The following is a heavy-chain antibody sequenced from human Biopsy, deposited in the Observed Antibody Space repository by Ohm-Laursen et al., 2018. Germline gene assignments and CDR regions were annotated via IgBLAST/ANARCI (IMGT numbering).Heavy chain of an antibody. J-gene: IGHJ4*02. CDR3: ARGRRTSGWPYFDN. D-gene: IGHD6-19*01. CDR2: IYSGGNT. Sequence: GTLSLTCTVSGDSLTSGPENWSWIRQSPGQGLEYIGFIYSGGNTNYSPSLKNRVTMSVDTSKNQFYLKLYSVTAADTAVYYCARGRRTSGWPYFDNWGQGALVVVSP. V-gene: IGHV4-61*01. CDR1: GDSLTSGPEN.